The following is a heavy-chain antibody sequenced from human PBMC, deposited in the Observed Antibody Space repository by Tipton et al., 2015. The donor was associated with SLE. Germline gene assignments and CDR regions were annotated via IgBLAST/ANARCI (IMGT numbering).Heavy chain of an antibody. CDR2: INHSGST. CDR3: ASWGPIVYYYYYMDV. CDR1: GGSFSGYY. Sequence: TLSLTCAVYGGSFSGYYWSWIRQPPGKGLEWIGEINHSGSTNYNPSLKSRVTISVDTSKNQFSLKLSSVTAADTAVYYCASWGPIVYYYYYMDVWGKETTVTVSS. J-gene: IGHJ6*03. V-gene: IGHV4-34*01. D-gene: IGHD3-16*01.